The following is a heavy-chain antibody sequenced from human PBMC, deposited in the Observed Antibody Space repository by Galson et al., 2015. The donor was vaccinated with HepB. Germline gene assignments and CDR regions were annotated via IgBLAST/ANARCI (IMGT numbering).Heavy chain of an antibody. CDR3: ARDLGPGGAYYYYGMDV. J-gene: IGHJ6*02. Sequence: SVKVSCKASGYTFTSYYMHWVRQAPGQGLEWMGIINPSGGSTSYAQKFQGRVTMTRDTSTSTVYMELSSLRSEDTAVYYCARDLGPGGAYYYYGMDVWGQGTTVTVSS. CDR2: INPSGGST. CDR1: GYTFTSYY. D-gene: IGHD3-10*01. V-gene: IGHV1-46*01.